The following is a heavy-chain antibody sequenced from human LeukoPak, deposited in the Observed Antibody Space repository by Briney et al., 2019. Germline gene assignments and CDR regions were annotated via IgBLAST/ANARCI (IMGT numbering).Heavy chain of an antibody. Sequence: PGGSLILSCAASGFTFSDHYIDWVRQAPGKGLEWVGRIKSKTDGGTTDYAAPVKGRFTISRDDSKNTLYLQMNSLKTEDTAVYYCLCWRYNWFDPWGQGTLVTVSS. CDR1: GFTFSDHY. V-gene: IGHV3-15*01. J-gene: IGHJ5*02. CDR3: LCWRYNWFDP. CDR2: IKSKTDGGTT. D-gene: IGHD3-16*01.